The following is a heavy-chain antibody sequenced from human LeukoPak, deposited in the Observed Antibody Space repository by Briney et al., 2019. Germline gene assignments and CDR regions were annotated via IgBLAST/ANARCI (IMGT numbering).Heavy chain of an antibody. CDR2: IPYDGSNK. V-gene: IGHV3-30*18. D-gene: IGHD3-10*01. Sequence: GGSLRLPCAASGFTFSSYGMQWVRQAPGKGLEWVAVIPYDGSNKYYPDSVKGRFTISRDNSKNTLYRQMSSLRAEDTAVYYCAKDLYYYGSGSLYSFDYWGQGTLVTVSS. CDR3: AKDLYYYGSGSLYSFDY. CDR1: GFTFSSYG. J-gene: IGHJ4*02.